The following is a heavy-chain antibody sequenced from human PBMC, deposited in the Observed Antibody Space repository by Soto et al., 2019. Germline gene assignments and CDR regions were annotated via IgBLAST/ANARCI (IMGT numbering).Heavy chain of an antibody. CDR1: GFTVSSNY. CDR2: IYSGGST. Sequence: GGSLRLSCAASGFTVSSNYMSWVRQAPGKGLEWVSVIYSGGSTYYADSVKGRFTISRDNSKNTLYLQMNSLRAEDTAVYYCAKCDYDYVWGSYRPKMALDYWGQGT. J-gene: IGHJ4*02. V-gene: IGHV3-66*01. D-gene: IGHD3-16*02. CDR3: AKCDYDYVWGSYRPKMALDY.